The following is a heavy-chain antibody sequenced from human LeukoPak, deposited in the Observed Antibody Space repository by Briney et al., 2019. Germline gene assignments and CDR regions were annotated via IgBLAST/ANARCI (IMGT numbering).Heavy chain of an antibody. CDR3: ATKNNPVENYYSGSYYFDY. D-gene: IGHD1-26*01. CDR2: IRYDGSNK. Sequence: GGSLRLSCAAPGFTFSSYGMHWVRQAPGKGLEWVAFIRYDGSNKYYADSVKGRFTISRDNSKNTLYLQMNSLRAEDTAVYYCATKNNPVENYYSGSYYFDYWGQGTLVTVSS. V-gene: IGHV3-30*02. J-gene: IGHJ4*02. CDR1: GFTFSSYG.